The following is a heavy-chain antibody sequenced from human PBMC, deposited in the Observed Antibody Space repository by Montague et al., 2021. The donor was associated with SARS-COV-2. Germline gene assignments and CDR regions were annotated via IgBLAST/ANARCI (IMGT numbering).Heavy chain of an antibody. J-gene: IGHJ3*02. D-gene: IGHD3-22*01. CDR3: ARVRITMIVVVDAFDI. Sequence: ETLSLTCTVSGGSISSYYWSWIRQPPGKGLEWIGYIYYSGSTNYNPSLKSRVTISVDTSKNQFSLKLSSVTAADTAVYYCARVRITMIVVVDAFDIWGQGTMVTVSS. CDR2: IYYSGST. V-gene: IGHV4-59*12. CDR1: GGSISSYY.